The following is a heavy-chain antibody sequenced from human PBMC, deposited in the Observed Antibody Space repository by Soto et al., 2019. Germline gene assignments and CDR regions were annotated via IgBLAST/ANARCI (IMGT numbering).Heavy chain of an antibody. CDR2: IYNSGNT. Sequence: EVQLVESGGGLVQPGGSLRLSCAASGFTVSSNYMSWVRQAPGKGLEWVSVIYNSGNTYYADSVKGRFTISRGNSENTLFLQMSGLRAEDTAVYCCGRVASSGWGIYYFDYWGQGTLVTVSS. CDR1: GFTVSSNY. CDR3: GRVASSGWGIYYFDY. J-gene: IGHJ4*02. D-gene: IGHD6-19*01. V-gene: IGHV3-66*01.